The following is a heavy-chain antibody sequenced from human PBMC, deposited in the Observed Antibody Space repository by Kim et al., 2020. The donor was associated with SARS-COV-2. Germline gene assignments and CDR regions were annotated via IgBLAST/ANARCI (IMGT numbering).Heavy chain of an antibody. CDR1: GFTFSSYA. Sequence: GGSLRLSCAASGFTFSSYAMHWVRQAPGKGLEWVAVISYDGSNKYYADSVKGRFTISRDNSKNTLYLQMNSLRAEDTAVYYCARDGGYYYDSSGYYPWGWGQGTLVTVSS. J-gene: IGHJ4*02. CDR2: ISYDGSNK. V-gene: IGHV3-30*04. CDR3: ARDGGYYYDSSGYYPWG. D-gene: IGHD3-22*01.